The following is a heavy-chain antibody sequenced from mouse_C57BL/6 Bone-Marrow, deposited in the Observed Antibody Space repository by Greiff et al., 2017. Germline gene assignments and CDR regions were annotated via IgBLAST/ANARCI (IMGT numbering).Heavy chain of an antibody. J-gene: IGHJ4*01. CDR3: ARHPLYYYGSMDY. V-gene: IGHV5-12*01. D-gene: IGHD1-1*01. CDR1: GFTFSDYY. Sequence: DVKLVESGGGLVQPGGSLKLSCAASGFTFSDYYMYWVRQTPEKRLEWVAYISNGGGSTYYPDTVKGRFTISRDNAKNTLYLQMSRLKSEDTAMYYCARHPLYYYGSMDYWGQGTSVTVSS. CDR2: ISNGGGST.